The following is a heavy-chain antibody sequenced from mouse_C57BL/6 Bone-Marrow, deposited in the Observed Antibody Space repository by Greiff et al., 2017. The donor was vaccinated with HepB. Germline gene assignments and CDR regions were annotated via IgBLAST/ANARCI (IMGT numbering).Heavy chain of an antibody. CDR2: ISNLAYSI. J-gene: IGHJ3*01. CDR1: GFTFSDYG. V-gene: IGHV5-15*01. Sequence: EVQLVESGGGLVQPGGSLKLSCAASGFTFSDYGMAWVRQAPRKGPEWVAFISNLAYSIYYADTVTGRCTISRENAKNTLYLEMSSLMSEDTAMYYCARQAYYGNWFAYWGQGTLVTVSA. D-gene: IGHD2-10*01. CDR3: ARQAYYGNWFAY.